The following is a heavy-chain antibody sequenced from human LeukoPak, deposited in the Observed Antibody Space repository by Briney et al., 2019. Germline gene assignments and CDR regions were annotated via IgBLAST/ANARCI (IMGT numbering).Heavy chain of an antibody. CDR1: GGSISSYY. Sequence: SETLSLTCTVSGGSISSYYWSWIRQPPGKGLEWIGYIYYSGSTNYNPSLKSRVTISVDTSKNQFSLKLSSVTAADTAVYYCARVNSSGWYCDYWGQGTLVTVSS. V-gene: IGHV4-59*01. CDR2: IYYSGST. D-gene: IGHD6-19*01. J-gene: IGHJ4*02. CDR3: ARVNSSGWYCDY.